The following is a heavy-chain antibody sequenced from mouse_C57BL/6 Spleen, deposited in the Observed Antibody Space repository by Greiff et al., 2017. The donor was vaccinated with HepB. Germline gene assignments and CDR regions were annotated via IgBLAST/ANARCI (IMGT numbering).Heavy chain of an antibody. CDR2: INPSSGYT. Sequence: QVQLQQSGAELARPGASVKMSCKASGYTFTSYTMHWVKQRPGQGLEWIGYINPSSGYTKYNQKFKDKATLTADKSSSTAYMQLSSLTSEDSAVYYCARGDYYYGSSPLTEYFDVWGTGTTVTVSS. V-gene: IGHV1-4*01. J-gene: IGHJ1*03. CDR3: ARGDYYYGSSPLTEYFDV. D-gene: IGHD1-1*01. CDR1: GYTFTSYT.